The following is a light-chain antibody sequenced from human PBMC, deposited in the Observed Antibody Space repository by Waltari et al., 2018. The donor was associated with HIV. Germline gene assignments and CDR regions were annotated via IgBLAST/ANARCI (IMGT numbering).Light chain of an antibody. V-gene: IGLV2-8*01. CDR1: SSDADDYNYYNY. J-gene: IGLJ2*01. Sequence: QSALTQPPSASGSPGQSVTISCTGTSSDADDYNYYNYVSWYQQHPGKAPKLLIYDVTKRPPGVPDRFSGSKSGYTASLTVSGLQAEDEADYYWATWADRPSGPVVFGGGTKVTVL. CDR3: ATWADRPSGPVV. CDR2: DVT.